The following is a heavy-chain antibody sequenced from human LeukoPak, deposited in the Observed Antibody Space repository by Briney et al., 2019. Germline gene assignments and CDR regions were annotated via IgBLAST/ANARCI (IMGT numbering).Heavy chain of an antibody. Sequence: GGSLRLSCTASGFTFSSYSMNWVRQAPGKGLEWVSYISSSGSTIYYADSVKGRFTISRDNSKNTLYLQMNSLRAEDTAVYYCARRGGGRYCSSTSCYVYWGQGTLVTVSS. V-gene: IGHV3-48*01. J-gene: IGHJ4*02. CDR1: GFTFSSYS. CDR3: ARRGGGRYCSSTSCYVY. D-gene: IGHD2-2*01. CDR2: ISSSGSTI.